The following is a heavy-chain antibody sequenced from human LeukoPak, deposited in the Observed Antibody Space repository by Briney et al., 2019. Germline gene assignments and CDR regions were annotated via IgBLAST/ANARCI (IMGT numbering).Heavy chain of an antibody. CDR3: ARMRGNCSGGSCYGLDAFDI. CDR2: ICYSGST. CDR1: GGSISSYY. J-gene: IGHJ3*02. D-gene: IGHD2-15*01. V-gene: IGHV4-59*01. Sequence: SETLSLTCTVSGGSISSYYWSWIRQPPGKGLEWIGYICYSGSTNYNPSLKSRVTISVDTSKNQFSLKLSSVTAADTAVYYCARMRGNCSGGSCYGLDAFDIWGQGTMVTVSS.